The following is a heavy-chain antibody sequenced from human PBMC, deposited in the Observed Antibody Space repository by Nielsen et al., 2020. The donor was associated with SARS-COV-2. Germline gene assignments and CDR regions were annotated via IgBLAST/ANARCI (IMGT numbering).Heavy chain of an antibody. Sequence: SVKVSCKASGGTFSSYAISWVRQAPGQGLEWMGGIIPIFGTANYAQKFQGRVTITADKSTSTAYMELSSLRSEDTAVYYCATSMVRGVIVPYYYYYGMDVWGQGTTVTVSS. CDR3: ATSMVRGVIVPYYYYYGMDV. J-gene: IGHJ6*02. CDR1: GGTFSSYA. V-gene: IGHV1-69*06. CDR2: IIPIFGTA. D-gene: IGHD3-10*01.